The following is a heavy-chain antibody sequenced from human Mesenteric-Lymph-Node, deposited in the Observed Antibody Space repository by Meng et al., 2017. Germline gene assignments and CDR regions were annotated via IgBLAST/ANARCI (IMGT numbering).Heavy chain of an antibody. J-gene: IGHJ4*02. V-gene: IGHV4-30-4*01. CDR3: ARADKVRFDY. CDR2: IDHRGNT. CDR1: GGSISSGDYY. Sequence: QVQLQESGPGLVNPSQTLSLTCTVSGGSISSGDYYWSWIRQPPGKGLEWIGEIDHRGNTKYNPSLKSRVTISLDTSKKQFSLKVSSVTAADSAVYYCARADKVRFDYWGQGTLVTVSS.